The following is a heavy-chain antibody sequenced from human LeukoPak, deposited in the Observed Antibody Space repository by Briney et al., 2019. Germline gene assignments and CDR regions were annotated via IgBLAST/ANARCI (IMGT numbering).Heavy chain of an antibody. V-gene: IGHV4-34*01. Sequence: SETLSLTCAVYGGSFSGYYWSWIRQPPGKGLEWIGEINHSGSTNYNPSLKSRVTISVDTSKNQFSLKLSSVTAADTAVYYCARVAPTRYNRNDTPAADRSDYWGQGTLVTVSS. J-gene: IGHJ4*02. CDR2: INHSGST. CDR1: GGSFSGYY. D-gene: IGHD1-1*01. CDR3: ARVAPTRYNRNDTPAADRSDY.